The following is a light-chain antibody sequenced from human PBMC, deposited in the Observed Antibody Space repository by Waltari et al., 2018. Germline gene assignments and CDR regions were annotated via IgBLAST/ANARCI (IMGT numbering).Light chain of an antibody. CDR3: QHYVRLPAT. V-gene: IGKV3-20*01. Sequence: EIVLTQSPGSLSSSPGERVPISRRASQSVSRALAWYQQKPGQPPRLLIFGASNRATGIPDRFSGSGSGTDFSLTISRLEPEDFAVYYCQHYVRLPATFGQGTKVEIK. CDR2: GAS. CDR1: QSVSRA. J-gene: IGKJ1*01.